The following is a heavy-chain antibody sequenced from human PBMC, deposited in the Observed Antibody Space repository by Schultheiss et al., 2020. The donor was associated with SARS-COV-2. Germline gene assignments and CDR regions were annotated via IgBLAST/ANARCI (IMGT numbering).Heavy chain of an antibody. J-gene: IGHJ5*02. CDR3: ARGGYCSGGSCYSDWFDP. Sequence: ASVKVSCKASGYTFTGYYMHWVRQAPGQGLEWMGWINPNSGGTNYAQKFQGWVTMTRDTSISTAYMELSRLRSDDTAVYYCARGGYCSGGSCYSDWFDPWGQVTLVTVSS. CDR2: INPNSGGT. V-gene: IGHV1-2*04. D-gene: IGHD2-15*01. CDR1: GYTFTGYY.